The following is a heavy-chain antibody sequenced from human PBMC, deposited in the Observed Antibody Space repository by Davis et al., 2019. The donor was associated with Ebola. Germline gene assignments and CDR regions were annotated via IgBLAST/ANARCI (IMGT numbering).Heavy chain of an antibody. CDR1: GGSFSGYY. Sequence: SETLSLTCAVYGGSFSGYYWSWIRQPPGKGLEWIGEINLFGSTNYKPSLKSRVTISVDTSKNQFFLKLSSVTAADTAVYYCASIAVAKGHWFDPWGQGTLVTVSS. CDR2: INLFGST. V-gene: IGHV4-34*01. D-gene: IGHD6-19*01. CDR3: ASIAVAKGHWFDP. J-gene: IGHJ5*02.